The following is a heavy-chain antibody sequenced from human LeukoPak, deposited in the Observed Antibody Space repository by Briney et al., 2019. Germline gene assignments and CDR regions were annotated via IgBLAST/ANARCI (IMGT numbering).Heavy chain of an antibody. D-gene: IGHD1-26*01. Sequence: GGSLRLSCAASGFTFSSYSMNRVRQAPGKGLEWVSSISSSSSYIYYADSVKGRFTISRDNAKNSLYLQMNSLRAEDTAVYYCAREVGAYFDPWGQGTLVTVSS. CDR3: AREVGAYFDP. CDR1: GFTFSSYS. J-gene: IGHJ5*02. V-gene: IGHV3-21*01. CDR2: ISSSSSYI.